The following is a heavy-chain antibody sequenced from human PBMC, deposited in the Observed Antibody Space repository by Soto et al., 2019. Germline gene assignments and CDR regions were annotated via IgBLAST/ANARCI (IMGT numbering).Heavy chain of an antibody. J-gene: IGHJ4*02. CDR3: SISNSYGRGDF. CDR1: GGTLNSYT. CDR2: IIPVFGTT. V-gene: IGHV1-69*01. Sequence: QVQLVQSGAEVKKPGSSVRVSCKASGGTLNSYTISWVRQAPGQGLEWMGGIIPVFGTTDYAQKFQGRVTMTADQSTGTAYLALFSLRSEDTAIYYCSISNSYGRGDFWGQGTLVTVSS. D-gene: IGHD4-17*01.